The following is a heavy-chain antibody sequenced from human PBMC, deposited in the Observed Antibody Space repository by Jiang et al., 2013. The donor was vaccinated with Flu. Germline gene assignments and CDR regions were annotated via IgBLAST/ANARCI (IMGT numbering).Heavy chain of an antibody. CDR1: GGSISSYY. CDR2: IYYSGST. Sequence: GPGLVKPSETLSLTCTVSGGSISSYYWSWIRQPPGKGLEWIGYIYYSGSTNYNPSLKSRVTISVDTSKNQFSLKLSSVTAADTAVYYCARGGHYYDSSGYHWFDPWGQGTLVTVSS. V-gene: IGHV4-59*01. CDR3: ARGGHYYDSSGYHWFDP. D-gene: IGHD3-22*01. J-gene: IGHJ5*02.